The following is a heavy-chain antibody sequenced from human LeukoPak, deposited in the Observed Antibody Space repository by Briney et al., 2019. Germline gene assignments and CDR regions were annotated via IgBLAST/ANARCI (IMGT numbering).Heavy chain of an antibody. CDR3: ARRYYYVSGSYYNHFDP. Sequence: SETLSLTRAVYGGSFSGYYWSWIRQPPGKGLEWIGEINHSGSTNYNPSLKSRFTISVDTSKNHFSLKLSSVTAADTAVYYCARRYYYVSGSYYNHFDPWGQGTLVTVSS. J-gene: IGHJ5*02. D-gene: IGHD3-10*01. CDR2: INHSGST. V-gene: IGHV4-34*01. CDR1: GGSFSGYY.